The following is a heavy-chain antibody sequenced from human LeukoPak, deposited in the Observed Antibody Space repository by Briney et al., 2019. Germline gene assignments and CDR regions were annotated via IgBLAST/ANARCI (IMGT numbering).Heavy chain of an antibody. Sequence: PGGSLRLSCAASGFTFSSYGMHWVRQAPGKGLEWVPVISYDGSNKYYADSVKGRFTISRDNSKNTLYLQMNSLRAEDTAVYYCAKAGGSHIAAAAHFDYWGQGTLVTVSS. CDR2: ISYDGSNK. D-gene: IGHD6-13*01. CDR3: AKAGGSHIAAAAHFDY. J-gene: IGHJ4*02. CDR1: GFTFSSYG. V-gene: IGHV3-30*18.